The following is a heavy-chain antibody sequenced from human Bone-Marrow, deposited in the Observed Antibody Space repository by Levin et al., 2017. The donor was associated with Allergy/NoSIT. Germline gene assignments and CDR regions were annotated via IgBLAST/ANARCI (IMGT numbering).Heavy chain of an antibody. Sequence: GGSLRLSCAASGFTFSSYWMSWVRQAPGKGLEWVANIKQDGSEKYYVDSVKGRFTISRDNAKNSLYLQMNSLRAEDTAVYYCARDIVVVVPAAIQVYYYYGMDVWGQGTTVTVSS. V-gene: IGHV3-7*01. J-gene: IGHJ6*02. CDR1: GFTFSSYW. CDR3: ARDIVVVVPAAIQVYYYYGMDV. D-gene: IGHD2-2*02. CDR2: IKQDGSEK.